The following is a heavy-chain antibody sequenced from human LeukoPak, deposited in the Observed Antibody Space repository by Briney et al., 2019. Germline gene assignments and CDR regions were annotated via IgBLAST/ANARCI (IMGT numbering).Heavy chain of an antibody. CDR1: GGSISSSNYY. D-gene: IGHD6-13*01. V-gene: IGHV4-39*02. Sequence: PSETLSLTCTVSGGSISSSNYYWGWLRQPPGKGLESTGTIYYSGSTYYTPSLKRRATISADTSKTQFSHKLSSGTAANAAVYYCAREDREQLVLHSVGEQGGHGALVTVSS. J-gene: IGHJ4*01. CDR3: AREDREQLVLHSVGEQ. CDR2: IYYSGST.